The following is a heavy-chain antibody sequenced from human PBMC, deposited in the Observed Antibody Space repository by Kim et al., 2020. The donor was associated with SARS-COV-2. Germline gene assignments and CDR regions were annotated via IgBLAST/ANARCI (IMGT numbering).Heavy chain of an antibody. CDR3: ARAAAGFWFDP. CDR2: A. V-gene: IGHV1-69*01. D-gene: IGHD6-13*01. J-gene: IGHJ5*02. Sequence: ANSAQKYQGRVTVTAGESTSTAYMELGSLRSEDTAVYYCARAAAGFWFDPWGQGTLVTVSS.